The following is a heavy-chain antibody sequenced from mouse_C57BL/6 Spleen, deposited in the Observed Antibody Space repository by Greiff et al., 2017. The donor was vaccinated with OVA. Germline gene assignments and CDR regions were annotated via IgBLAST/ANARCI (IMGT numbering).Heavy chain of an antibody. CDR3: ARSYYSNPLYAMDY. J-gene: IGHJ4*01. CDR2: IHPNSGST. CDR1: GYTFTSYW. Sequence: QVQLQQPGAELVKPGASVKLSCKASGYTFTSYWMHWVKQRPGQGLEWIGMIHPNSGSTNYNEKFKSKATLTVDKSSSTAYMQLSSLTSEDSAVYYCARSYYSNPLYAMDYWGQGTSVTVSS. V-gene: IGHV1-64*01. D-gene: IGHD2-5*01.